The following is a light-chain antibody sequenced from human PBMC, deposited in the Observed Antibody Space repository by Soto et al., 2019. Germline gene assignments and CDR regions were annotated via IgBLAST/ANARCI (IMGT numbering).Light chain of an antibody. CDR3: QQYNRWPFT. Sequence: EIVLTQSPATLSLSPGERATLSCRASQSVSILLAWYQQKPGQAPRLLIYGASTRATGIPDRFSGSGSGTEFPPTISSLQSGDFAVYYCQQYNRWPFTFGPGTKVDIK. CDR2: GAS. J-gene: IGKJ3*01. CDR1: QSVSIL. V-gene: IGKV3-15*01.